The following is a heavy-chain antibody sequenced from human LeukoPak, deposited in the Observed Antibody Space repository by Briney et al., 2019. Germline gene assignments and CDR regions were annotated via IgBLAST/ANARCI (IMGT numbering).Heavy chain of an antibody. CDR2: ISSSSSTM. Sequence: GGSLRLSCAASGFTFSSYSMNWVRQAPGKGLEWVSYISSSSSTMYYADSVKGRFTFSRDISKNTLYLQMNGLRTEDTAMYYCARDAPQVPAAGVLASWGQGTLVTVSS. V-gene: IGHV3-48*01. J-gene: IGHJ5*02. CDR1: GFTFSSYS. D-gene: IGHD6-13*01. CDR3: ARDAPQVPAAGVLAS.